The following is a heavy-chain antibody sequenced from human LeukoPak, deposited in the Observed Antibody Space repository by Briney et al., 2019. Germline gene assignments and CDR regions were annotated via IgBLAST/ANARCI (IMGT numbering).Heavy chain of an antibody. CDR1: GGSVRSGHYY. Sequence: SETLSLTCSVSGGSVRSGHYYWSWIRQHPGKGLEWIGYIYYNGNTYYNPSLKSRVTVSLDTSKNQFSLKLSSVTAADTAVYYCARDRGRKTVSYYFYYMDVWGKGTTVTVSS. J-gene: IGHJ6*03. D-gene: IGHD4-11*01. CDR2: IYYNGNT. V-gene: IGHV4-31*03. CDR3: ARDRGRKTVSYYFYYMDV.